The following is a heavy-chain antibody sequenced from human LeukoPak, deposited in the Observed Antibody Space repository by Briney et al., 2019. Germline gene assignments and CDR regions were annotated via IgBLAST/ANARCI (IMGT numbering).Heavy chain of an antibody. CDR3: ARAYLYDSSGYPFDY. V-gene: IGHV4-39*07. CDR2: YSGST. CDR1: GGSISSSSCY. Sequence: SETLSLTCTVSGGSISSSSCYWGWIRQPPGKGLEWIGSYSGSTYYNPSLKSRVTISVDTSKNQFSLKLSSVTAADTAVYYCARAYLYDSSGYPFDYWGQGTLVTVSS. J-gene: IGHJ4*02. D-gene: IGHD3-22*01.